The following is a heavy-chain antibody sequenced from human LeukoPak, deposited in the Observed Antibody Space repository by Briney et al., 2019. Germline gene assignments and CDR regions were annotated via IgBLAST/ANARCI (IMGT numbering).Heavy chain of an antibody. Sequence: PGGSLSLSCATSQFNFNNFGMTLVRQAPGKGLDSVSSISGNSGSTQYADSVQGRFAIPRDNTKNTLYLQMNSLRAEDTAVYYCAKDPNGDYIGTFDIWGQGTMVTVSS. V-gene: IGHV3-23*01. J-gene: IGHJ3*02. CDR3: AKDPNGDYIGTFDI. CDR2: ISGNSGST. D-gene: IGHD4-17*01. CDR1: QFNFNNFG.